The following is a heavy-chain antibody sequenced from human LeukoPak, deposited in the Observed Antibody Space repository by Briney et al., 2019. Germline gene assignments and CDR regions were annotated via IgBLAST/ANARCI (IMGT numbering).Heavy chain of an antibody. D-gene: IGHD3-22*01. Sequence: ASQTLSLTCTVSGGSISSYSWSWIRQPPGKGLECIGYIYDSGSTNYNPSLKSRVAISVDKSKNQFSLKLSYVTAADTAVYYCARLSHYFDSSGYYYVRFFDYWGQGTLVTVSS. CDR3: ARLSHYFDSSGYYYVRFFDY. CDR2: IYDSGST. J-gene: IGHJ4*02. V-gene: IGHV4-59*08. CDR1: GGSISSYS.